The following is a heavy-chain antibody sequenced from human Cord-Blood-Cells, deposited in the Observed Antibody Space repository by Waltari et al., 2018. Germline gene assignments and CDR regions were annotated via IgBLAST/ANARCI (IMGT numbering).Heavy chain of an antibody. Sequence: QVQLVQSGAEVKKPGSSVKVSCKASAGTFSTDTISWGRAAPGQGLEWMGGIIPIFGTANYAQKFQGRVTITADESTSTAYMELSSLRSEDTAVYYCARPSFWSGYYDAFDIWGQGTMVTVSS. V-gene: IGHV1-69*01. CDR3: ARPSFWSGYYDAFDI. CDR2: IIPIFGTA. CDR1: AGTFSTDT. J-gene: IGHJ3*02. D-gene: IGHD3-3*01.